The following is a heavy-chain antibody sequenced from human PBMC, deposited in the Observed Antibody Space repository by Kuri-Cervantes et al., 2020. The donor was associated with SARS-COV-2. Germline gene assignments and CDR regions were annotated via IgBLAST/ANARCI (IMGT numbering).Heavy chain of an antibody. V-gene: IGHV1-69*13. CDR2: IIPIFAKA. D-gene: IGHD3-22*01. CDR3: ARGPGLSDSRGYYYFY. J-gene: IGHJ4*02. CDR1: GGTFSSYA. Sequence: SVKVSCKASGGTFSSYAISWVRQAPGQGLEWMGGIIPIFAKANYAQKFQGRVTITADQSTSTAYMELGSLRSEDTAVYYCARGPGLSDSRGYYYFYWGQGTLVTVSS.